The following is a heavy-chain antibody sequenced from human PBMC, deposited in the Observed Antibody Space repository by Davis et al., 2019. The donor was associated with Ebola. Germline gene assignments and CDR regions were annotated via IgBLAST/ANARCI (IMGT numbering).Heavy chain of an antibody. CDR3: ARTVWFGDVV. V-gene: IGHV4-31*03. CDR2: IYYSGST. D-gene: IGHD3-10*01. CDR1: GGSISSGGYY. J-gene: IGHJ4*02. Sequence: MPSETLSLTCTVSGGSISSGGYYWSWIRQHPGKGLEWIGYIYYSGSTYYNPSLKSRVTISVDTSKNQFSLKLSSVTAADTAVYYCARTVWFGDVVWGQGTLVTVSS.